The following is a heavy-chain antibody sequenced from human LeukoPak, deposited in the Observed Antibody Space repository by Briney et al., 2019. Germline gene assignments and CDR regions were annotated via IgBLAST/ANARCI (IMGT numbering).Heavy chain of an antibody. CDR3: ARADSSGWYYDYFDY. CDR1: GFTFSSYS. V-gene: IGHV3-21*01. Sequence: GGSLRLSCAASGFTFSSYSMNWVRQAPGKGLEWVSSINSSSSYIYYADSVKGRFTISRDNAKNSLYLQMNSLRAEDTAVYYCARADSSGWYYDYFDYWGQGTLVTVSS. D-gene: IGHD6-19*01. J-gene: IGHJ4*02. CDR2: INSSSSYI.